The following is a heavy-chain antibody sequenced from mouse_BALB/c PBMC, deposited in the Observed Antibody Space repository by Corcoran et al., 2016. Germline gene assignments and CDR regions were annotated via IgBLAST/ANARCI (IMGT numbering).Heavy chain of an antibody. V-gene: IGHV1-77*01. J-gene: IGHJ2*01. Sequence: QVQLQQSGPEMVKHGASVKMSSKASGYTITDYVISWVKQSTGQGLEWIGEIYPGSGSTYYNEKFKGKATMTADKYSNTAYMQLSSLTSEDSAVYFCTYGDSLDYWGQGTTLTVSS. D-gene: IGHD2-13*01. CDR3: TYGDSLDY. CDR2: IYPGSGST. CDR1: GYTITDYV.